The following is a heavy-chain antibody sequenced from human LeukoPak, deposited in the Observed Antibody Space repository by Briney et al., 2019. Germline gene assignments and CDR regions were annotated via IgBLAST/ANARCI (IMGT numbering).Heavy chain of an antibody. Sequence: GGSLRLSCAASGFTFSTFAMIWVRQPPGKGLEWVSSIFPSGGEIHHADSVRGRFTISRDNSKSILSLQMNSLIAEDTAIYYCATYRQVLLPFESWGQGTLVTVSS. CDR1: GFTFSTFA. D-gene: IGHD5-18*01. CDR3: ATYRQVLLPFES. J-gene: IGHJ4*02. CDR2: IFPSGGEI. V-gene: IGHV3-23*01.